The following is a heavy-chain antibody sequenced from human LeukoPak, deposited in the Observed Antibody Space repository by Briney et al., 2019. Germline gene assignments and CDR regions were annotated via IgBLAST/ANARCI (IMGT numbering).Heavy chain of an antibody. CDR3: ARETAYCGGDCFTRLDY. CDR2: IYYSGST. CDR1: GGSITSYY. J-gene: IGHJ4*02. Sequence: SDTLSLTCTVSGGSITSYYWSWLREPPGRGLEWIGYIYYSGSTNYIPSLKSRVTISVETSKNQFSLKLSSVTAADTAVYYWARETAYCGGDCFTRLDYWGQGTLVSVSS. D-gene: IGHD2-21*02. V-gene: IGHV4-59*01.